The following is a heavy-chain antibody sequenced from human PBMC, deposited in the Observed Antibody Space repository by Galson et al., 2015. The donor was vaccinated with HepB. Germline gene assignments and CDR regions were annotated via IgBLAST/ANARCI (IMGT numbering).Heavy chain of an antibody. CDR3: ARSLHTGSYNEAFDS. CDR1: GASISSYY. CDR2: IYHSGVT. J-gene: IGHJ3*02. D-gene: IGHD1-26*01. V-gene: IGHV4-59*01. Sequence: LTCAVSGASISSYYWSWIRQFPGKGLKWIAYIYHSGVTNYNPSLKSPVTVSIDNSGNSFPLNLTSATAAQTAVYYCARSLHTGSYNEAFDSWGQGTRVTVSS.